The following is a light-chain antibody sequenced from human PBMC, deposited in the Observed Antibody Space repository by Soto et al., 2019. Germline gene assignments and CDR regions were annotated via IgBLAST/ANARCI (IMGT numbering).Light chain of an antibody. CDR2: AAS. CDR1: QDIAIY. V-gene: IGKV1-9*01. Sequence: IQLTQSPSSLSASVGDRVTTTCLASQDIAIYLAWYQQKPGEAPKLLIYAASTLYGGVPSRFSGSGSGTDFALTITSLQAEDFATYYCQQLRMYPSTFGGGTKVDIK. CDR3: QQLRMYPST. J-gene: IGKJ4*01.